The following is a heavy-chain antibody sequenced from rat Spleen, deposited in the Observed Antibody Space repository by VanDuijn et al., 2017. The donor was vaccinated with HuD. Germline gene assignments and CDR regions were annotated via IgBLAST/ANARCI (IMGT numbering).Heavy chain of an antibody. V-gene: IGHV5S23*01. CDR2: ITNTGGDT. Sequence: EVQLVESGGGLVQPGRSLKLSCAASGFTFSDFYMAWVRQAPGKGLEWVASITNTGGDTYYPDSVKGRFTISRDNEKTTLYLQRSSLRSEDTATYFCTRRGHTMGLTSRYFDYWGQGVMVTVSS. CDR1: GFTFSDFY. D-gene: IGHD1-9*01. CDR3: TRRGHTMGLTSRYFDY. J-gene: IGHJ2*01.